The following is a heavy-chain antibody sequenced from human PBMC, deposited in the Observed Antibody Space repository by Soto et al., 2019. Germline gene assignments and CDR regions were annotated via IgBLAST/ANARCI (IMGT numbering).Heavy chain of an antibody. V-gene: IGHV3-9*01. CDR3: AMDIGVTEIIGILDE. Sequence: EVRLVESGGGLVQPGRSLRLSCAASGFTFDDYALHWVRQAPGKGLEWVSFINYNSVSIGYADSVRGRFTVSRDNAKNSLHLQMYSLINEDSGYYFCAMDIGVTEIIGILDEWGRGTLVIVSS. D-gene: IGHD3-3*02. CDR1: GFTFDDYA. J-gene: IGHJ4*02. CDR2: INYNSVSI.